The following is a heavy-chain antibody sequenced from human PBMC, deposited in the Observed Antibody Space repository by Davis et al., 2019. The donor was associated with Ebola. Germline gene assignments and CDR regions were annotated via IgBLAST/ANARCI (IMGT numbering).Heavy chain of an antibody. D-gene: IGHD2-15*01. V-gene: IGHV1-2*04. Sequence: AASVKVSCKASGYTFTAYYIHWVRQAPGQGLEWMGWINTNNGDTSYPQKFQGWVTMARDTSITTAYMELNRLTSDDTAVYYCARGVAVSPWYFDLWGRGTLVTVSS. CDR2: INTNNGDT. J-gene: IGHJ2*01. CDR1: GYTFTAYY. CDR3: ARGVAVSPWYFDL.